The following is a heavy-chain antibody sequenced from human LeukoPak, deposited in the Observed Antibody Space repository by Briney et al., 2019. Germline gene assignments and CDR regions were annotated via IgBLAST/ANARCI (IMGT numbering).Heavy chain of an antibody. CDR1: GLTFGDYG. D-gene: IGHD1-26*01. J-gene: IGHJ3*02. CDR3: TRILLKWELPGSDAFDI. Sequence: GRSLRLSCITSGLTFGDYGLSWVRQAPGKGLEWVGFIRSKAYGATTEYAASLKDRFTISRDDSKSIAYLQVNSLKTEDTAVYYCTRILLKWELPGSDAFDIWGEGTMVTVSS. CDR2: IRSKAYGATT. V-gene: IGHV3-49*04.